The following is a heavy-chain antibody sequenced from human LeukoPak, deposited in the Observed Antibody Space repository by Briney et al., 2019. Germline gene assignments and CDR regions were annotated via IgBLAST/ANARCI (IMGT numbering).Heavy chain of an antibody. CDR3: ARRGADSGGLDY. V-gene: IGHV3-23*01. CDR2: IIETGASP. J-gene: IGHJ4*02. CDR1: GFSFSLYA. D-gene: IGHD6-19*01. Sequence: PGGSLTLSCAASGFSFSLYAMNWVRQAPGKGLEWVSTIIETGASPYYADSVRGRFTVSRDSSKNMFYLQMNSLRAEDTAIYYCARRGADSGGLDYWGQGTLVTVSS.